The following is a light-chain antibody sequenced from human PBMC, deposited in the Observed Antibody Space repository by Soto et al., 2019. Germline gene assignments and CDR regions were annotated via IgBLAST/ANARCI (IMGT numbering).Light chain of an antibody. Sequence: EIVMTQSPATLSVSPGERATLSCRASQSVSSNLAWYQQKPGRAPRLLIYGASTRASGVPARFSGSGSGTEFTLTISSLQSEDSAVYYCHQYNNWWTFGQGTKVDIK. V-gene: IGKV3-15*01. CDR2: GAS. J-gene: IGKJ1*01. CDR3: HQYNNWWT. CDR1: QSVSSN.